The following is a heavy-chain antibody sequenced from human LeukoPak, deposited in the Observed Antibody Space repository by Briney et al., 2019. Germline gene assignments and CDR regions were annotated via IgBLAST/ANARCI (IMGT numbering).Heavy chain of an antibody. J-gene: IGHJ4*02. V-gene: IGHV4-39*07. Sequence: SETLSLTCTASHGSISSSSHSWGWIRQPPGKGLEWTGTIYYTGRTYYNPSLESRLTISVDTSKNQFSLKLSSVTAADTAVYYCASLATYNDFWSCSTATAYWGQGTLVTVSS. CDR3: ASLATYNDFWSCSTATAY. D-gene: IGHD3-3*01. CDR2: IYYTGRT. CDR1: HGSISSSSHS.